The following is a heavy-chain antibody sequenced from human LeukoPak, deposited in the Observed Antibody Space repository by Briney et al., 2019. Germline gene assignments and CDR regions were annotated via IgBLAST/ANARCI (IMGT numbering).Heavy chain of an antibody. Sequence: GGSLRLSCAVSGFTFSSYAMSWVRQAPGKGLEWVANIKQDGSEMYYVESVKGRFTISRDDAKNSLFLQMTSLRAEDTAVYYCARDPGRIGFDYWGQETLVTVSS. CDR3: ARDPGRIGFDY. J-gene: IGHJ4*02. D-gene: IGHD2/OR15-2a*01. CDR1: GFTFSSYA. V-gene: IGHV3-7*03. CDR2: IKQDGSEM.